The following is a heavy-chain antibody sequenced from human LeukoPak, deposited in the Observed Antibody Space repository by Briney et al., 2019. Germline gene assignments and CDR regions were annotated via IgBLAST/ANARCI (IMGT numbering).Heavy chain of an antibody. CDR2: IYYSGNT. J-gene: IGHJ1*01. CDR1: GGSISSYY. D-gene: IGHD3-22*01. CDR3: AREDYDSSGLYFQH. Sequence: SETLSLTCTVSGGSISSYYWSWIRQPPGKGLEWIGYIYYSGNTNYNPSLKSRVTMSVDTSKNQFSLKLSSVTAADTAVHYCAREDYDSSGLYFQHWGQGTLVTVSS. V-gene: IGHV4-59*01.